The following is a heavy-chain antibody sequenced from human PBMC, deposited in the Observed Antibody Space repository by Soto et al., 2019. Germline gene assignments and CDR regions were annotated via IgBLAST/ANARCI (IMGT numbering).Heavy chain of an antibody. D-gene: IGHD6-19*01. Sequence: ASVKVSCKVSGYTLTELSMHWVRQGPGKGLEWMGGFDPEDGKTIYAQKFQGRVTMTEDTSIDTGYMELSSLRSEDTAMYYCATVSGGWSIPIIYESWFDPWGQGTLVTVSS. CDR3: ATVSGGWSIPIIYESWFDP. CDR2: FDPEDGKT. J-gene: IGHJ5*02. CDR1: GYTLTELS. V-gene: IGHV1-24*01.